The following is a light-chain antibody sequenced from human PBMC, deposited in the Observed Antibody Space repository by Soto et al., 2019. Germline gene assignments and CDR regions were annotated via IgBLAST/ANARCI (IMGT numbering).Light chain of an antibody. J-gene: IGKJ2*01. V-gene: IGKV1-33*01. CDR3: RQYDDVPYS. CDR1: QDISSF. CDR2: DAS. Sequence: DIQMTQSPSSLSASVGDRVAITCQASQDISSFLNWYQHKPGRAPKLLIYDASSLVTGVPSRFSGSGSGTDFNLTISSLQPEDIATYSCRQYDDVPYSFGQGTKLDIK.